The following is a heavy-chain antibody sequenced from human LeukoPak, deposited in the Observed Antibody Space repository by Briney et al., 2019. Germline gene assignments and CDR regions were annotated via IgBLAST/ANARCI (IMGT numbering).Heavy chain of an antibody. CDR2: IHYSGHT. J-gene: IGHJ4*02. V-gene: IGHV4-59*01. CDR3: ARLVGVNRGSEDY. CDR1: GGSISEYY. Sequence: PSETLSLTCAVSGGSISEYYWSWIRQPPGKGLEDIGYIHYSGHTNYNPSLKSPVTMSVDTSNNQLSLRLTSVTAADTAVYYCARLVGVNRGSEDYWGQGTLVTVSS. D-gene: IGHD7-27*01.